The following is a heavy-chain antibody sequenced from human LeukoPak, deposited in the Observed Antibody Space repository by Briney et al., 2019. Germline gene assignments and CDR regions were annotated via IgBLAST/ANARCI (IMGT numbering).Heavy chain of an antibody. Sequence: ASQTLSLTCTVSGGSISSGDYYWSWIRQPPGKGLEWIGYIYYSGSTNYNPSLKSRVTISVDTSKNQFSLKLSSVTAADTAVYYCARHNGRFGDFDYWGQGTLVTVSS. J-gene: IGHJ4*02. CDR1: GGSISSGDYY. V-gene: IGHV4-30-4*01. CDR2: IYYSGST. D-gene: IGHD2-8*01. CDR3: ARHNGRFGDFDY.